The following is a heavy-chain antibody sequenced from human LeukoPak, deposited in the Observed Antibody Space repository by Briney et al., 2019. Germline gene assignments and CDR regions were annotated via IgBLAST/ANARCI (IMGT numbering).Heavy chain of an antibody. CDR3: AKGVTSSGQLIDY. D-gene: IGHD3-10*01. J-gene: IGHJ4*02. Sequence: GGSLRLSCAASGFTFDDYAMHWVRQAPGKGLEWVSGISWSRGSIGYADSVKGRFTISRDNAKNSLYLQMNSLRAEDMALYYCAKGVTSSGQLIDYWGQGTLVTVSS. V-gene: IGHV3-9*03. CDR2: ISWSRGSI. CDR1: GFTFDDYA.